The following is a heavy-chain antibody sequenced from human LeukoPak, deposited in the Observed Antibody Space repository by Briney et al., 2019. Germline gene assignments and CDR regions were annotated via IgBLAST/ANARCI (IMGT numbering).Heavy chain of an antibody. D-gene: IGHD5-18*01. CDR3: ARDHGYSYDLVHYYYYMDV. CDR2: IYYSGST. J-gene: IGHJ6*03. Sequence: KPSETLPLTCTVSGGSISSYYWSWIRQPPGKGLEWIGYIYYSGSTNYNPSLKSRVTISVDTSKNQFSLKLSSVTAADTAVYYCARDHGYSYDLVHYYYYMDVWGKGTTVTVSS. V-gene: IGHV4-59*01. CDR1: GGSISSYY.